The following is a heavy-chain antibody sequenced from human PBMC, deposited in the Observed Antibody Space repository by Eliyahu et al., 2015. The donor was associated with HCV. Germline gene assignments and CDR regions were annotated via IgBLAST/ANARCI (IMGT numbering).Heavy chain of an antibody. CDR1: GFTFSIPD. J-gene: IGHJ4*02. CDR2: ISDSGGTT. V-gene: IGHV3-23*01. Sequence: EVQLLESGGGLVQPGGSLRLSCAASGFTFSIPDMSWVRQSPGKGLEWVSAISDSGGTTYYADSVRGRFTISRDNSKNTVFLQMNSLRAEDTAVYYCTKIDFTPTGTCHFDYWGQGTLVTVSS. D-gene: IGHD3/OR15-3a*01. CDR3: TKIDFTPTGTCHFDY.